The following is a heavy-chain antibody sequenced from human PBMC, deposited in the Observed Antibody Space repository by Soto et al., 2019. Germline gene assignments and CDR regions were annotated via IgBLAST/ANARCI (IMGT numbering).Heavy chain of an antibody. Sequence: QVQLVQSGAEVKKPGSSVKVSCKASGGTFSSYAISWVRQAPGQGLEWMGGIIPIFGTANYAQKFQGRVTITADESTSTAYMELSSLRSEDTAVYYCARGAGSVLMENLRGGDAFDIWGQGTMVTVSS. J-gene: IGHJ3*02. CDR1: GGTFSSYA. V-gene: IGHV1-69*01. D-gene: IGHD2-8*01. CDR3: ARGAGSVLMENLRGGDAFDI. CDR2: IIPIFGTA.